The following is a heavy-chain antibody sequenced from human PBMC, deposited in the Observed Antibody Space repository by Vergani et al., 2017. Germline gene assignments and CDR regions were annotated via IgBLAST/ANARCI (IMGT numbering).Heavy chain of an antibody. CDR3: AREDISLTVEGANYMDI. V-gene: IGHV6-1*01. CDR2: TYFMSKWYN. D-gene: IGHD3-22*01. Sequence: QVQLHQSGPRLVKPSQTLSLTCAISGDRVSNKSAGWNWIRQSPSGGLEWLGRTYFMSKWYNDYAASVKSRMTINSDTSKNLFSLQLQSVTPEDTAVYYCAREDISLTVEGANYMDIWGKGTTVTVSS. CDR1: GDRVSNKSAG. J-gene: IGHJ6*03.